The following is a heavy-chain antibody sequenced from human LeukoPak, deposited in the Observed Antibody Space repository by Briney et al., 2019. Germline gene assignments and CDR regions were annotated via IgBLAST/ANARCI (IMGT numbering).Heavy chain of an antibody. D-gene: IGHD4-23*01. V-gene: IGHV4-59*08. CDR1: GGSVSSYY. CDR2: IYYSGST. J-gene: IGHJ4*02. Sequence: SETLSLTCTVSGGSVSSYYWTWIRQPPGKGLEWIGYIYYSGSTNYNPSLKSRVTISVDTSKNQFSLKLSSVTAADTAVYYCARQGRGYGGNSDYWGQGTLVTVSS. CDR3: ARQGRGYGGNSDY.